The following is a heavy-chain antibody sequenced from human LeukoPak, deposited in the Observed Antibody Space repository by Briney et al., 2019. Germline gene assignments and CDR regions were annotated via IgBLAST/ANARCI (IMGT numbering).Heavy chain of an antibody. CDR3: ASYYDSSGLFDN. J-gene: IGHJ4*02. Sequence: SQTLSLTCTVSGGSISSGNYYWSWIRQPPGKGLEWIGYIYHSGSTYYNPSLKSRVTISVDTSKNQFSLKLSSVTAADTAVYYCASYYDSSGLFDNWGQGTLVTVSS. D-gene: IGHD3-22*01. CDR2: IYHSGST. V-gene: IGHV4-30-4*01. CDR1: GGSISSGNYY.